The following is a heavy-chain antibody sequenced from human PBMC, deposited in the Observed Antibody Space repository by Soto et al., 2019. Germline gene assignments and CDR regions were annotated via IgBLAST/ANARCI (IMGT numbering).Heavy chain of an antibody. CDR2: IIPIFGTA. CDR3: AGFADRPILTGWSDY. CDR1: GGTFSIYA. Sequence: QVQLVQSGAEVKKPGSSVKVSCKASGGTFSIYAISGVRQAPGKGLEWMGGIIPIFGTANYAQKFQGRVTITADESTSTAYMELSSLRSEDTAVYYCAGFADRPILTGWSDYWGQGTMVTVSS. D-gene: IGHD3-9*01. J-gene: IGHJ4*02. V-gene: IGHV1-69*01.